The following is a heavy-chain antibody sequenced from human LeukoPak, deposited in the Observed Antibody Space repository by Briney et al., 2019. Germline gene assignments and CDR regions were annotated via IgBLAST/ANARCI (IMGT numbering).Heavy chain of an antibody. CDR2: IHYSGRN. Sequence: PSETLSLTCAVSGGSISSYYWGWIRQPPGKGLEWIGYIHYSGRNNYNPSLKSRVTISVDTSKNQFSLKLSSVTAADTAVFHCAIDLGYYDSSGYFPFAYWGQGTLVTVSS. J-gene: IGHJ4*02. V-gene: IGHV4-59*01. CDR3: AIDLGYYDSSGYFPFAY. CDR1: GGSISSYY. D-gene: IGHD3-22*01.